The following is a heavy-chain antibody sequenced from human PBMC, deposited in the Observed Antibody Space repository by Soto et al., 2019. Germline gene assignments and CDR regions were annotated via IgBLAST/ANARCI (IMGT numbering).Heavy chain of an antibody. CDR3: AREKRFLPRYFDL. V-gene: IGHV3-11*01. CDR2: ISKSGDTI. Sequence: GGSLRLSCAASGFNFSDYYMTWIRQAPGKGLEWVSYISKSGDTIYHADSLKGRFTISRDNAKNSLYLQMNSLRAEDTAVYYCAREKRFLPRYFDLWGQGTPVTVSS. D-gene: IGHD3-3*01. CDR1: GFNFSDYY. J-gene: IGHJ4*02.